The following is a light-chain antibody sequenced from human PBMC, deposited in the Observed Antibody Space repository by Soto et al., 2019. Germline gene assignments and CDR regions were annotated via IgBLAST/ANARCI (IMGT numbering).Light chain of an antibody. CDR3: QQSDTSPRT. CDR1: QSISIY. CDR2: AAS. V-gene: IGKV1-39*01. J-gene: IGKJ1*01. Sequence: DIQMTQSPSSLSSSVGDRVTITCRASQSISIYLHWYQQKPGKAPKLLIYAASSLTSGVPSRFSGSGSGTDFTLTISILQAEDFADYYCQQSDTSPRTFGQGTKVEIK.